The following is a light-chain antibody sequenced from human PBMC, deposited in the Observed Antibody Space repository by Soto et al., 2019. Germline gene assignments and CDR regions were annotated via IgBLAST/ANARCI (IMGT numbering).Light chain of an antibody. V-gene: IGKV1-27*01. CDR1: RDITAY. J-gene: IGKJ1*01. CDR2: TAS. CDR3: QNYDSAPWT. Sequence: DIQMTQSPSSLSASVGDRVTITCRASRDITAYLAWYQQKPGQVPKLLVYTASTLQSGVPSRFTASGSGTDFTLTITGLQPEDFATYYCQNYDSAPWTFGQGTKVDIK.